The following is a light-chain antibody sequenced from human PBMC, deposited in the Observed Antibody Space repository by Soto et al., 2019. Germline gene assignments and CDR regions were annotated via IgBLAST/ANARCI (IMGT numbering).Light chain of an antibody. CDR1: RFNIGSNT. CDR2: SND. V-gene: IGLV1-44*01. J-gene: IGLJ2*01. Sequence: QSVRTQPPSASGTPGQRVTISCSGTRFNIGSNTVNWYQQLPGTAPKLLISSNDRRPSGVPDRFSGSKSGTSASLAIRGLQSEDEADYYCAAWDDSVKGPVFGGGTKLTVL. CDR3: AAWDDSVKGPV.